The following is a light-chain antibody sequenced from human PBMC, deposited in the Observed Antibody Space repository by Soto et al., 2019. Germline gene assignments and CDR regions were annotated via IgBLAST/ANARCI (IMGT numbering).Light chain of an antibody. CDR3: QQYNSYRT. J-gene: IGKJ1*01. CDR2: DAS. CDR1: QSVSSD. V-gene: IGKV3-15*01. Sequence: EIVMTQSPATLSFSAGERATLSCRASQSVSSDLAWYHQKPGRAPRLLIYDASTRATGIPDRFSGSGSGTEFTLTISSLQPDDFAAYYCQQYNSYRTFGQGTKV.